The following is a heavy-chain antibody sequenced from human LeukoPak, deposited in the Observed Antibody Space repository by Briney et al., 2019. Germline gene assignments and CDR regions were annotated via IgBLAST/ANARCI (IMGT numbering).Heavy chain of an antibody. Sequence: GGSLRLSCAASGFTFSNAWMSWVRQAPGKGLEWVGRIKSKTDGGTTDYAAPVKGRFTISRDDSKNTLYLHMNSLKTEDTAVYYCTAQPYYYDSSGYSDYWGQGTLVTVSS. J-gene: IGHJ4*02. CDR1: GFTFSNAW. D-gene: IGHD3-22*01. CDR3: TAQPYYYDSSGYSDY. V-gene: IGHV3-15*01. CDR2: IKSKTDGGTT.